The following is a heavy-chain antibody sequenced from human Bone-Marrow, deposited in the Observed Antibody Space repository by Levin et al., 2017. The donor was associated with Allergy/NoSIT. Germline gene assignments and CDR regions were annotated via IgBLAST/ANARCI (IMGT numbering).Heavy chain of an antibody. V-gene: IGHV3-23*01. Sequence: ASVKVSCAVSGFNFGNYAMMWVRQAPGRGLEWVSSISGDGDKTYYADSVQGRFTISRDNSNNSLYLEMTGLRAEDTAVYYCATDPRYSYALYWGQGSLVTVSS. CDR2: ISGDGDKT. J-gene: IGHJ4*02. CDR1: GFNFGNYA. CDR3: ATDPRYSYALY. D-gene: IGHD5-18*01.